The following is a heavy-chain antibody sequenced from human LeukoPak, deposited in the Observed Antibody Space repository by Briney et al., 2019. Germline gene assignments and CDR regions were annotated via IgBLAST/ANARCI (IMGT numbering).Heavy chain of an antibody. J-gene: IGHJ5*02. CDR2: INPNSGGT. CDR1: GYTFTGYY. CDR3: ARDPLYGSGSQPPFDP. V-gene: IGHV1-2*02. D-gene: IGHD3-10*01. Sequence: ASVKVSCKASGYTFTGYYMHWVRQAPGQGLEWTGWINPNSGGTNYAQKFQGRVTMTRDTSISTAYMELSRLRSDDTAVHYCARDPLYGSGSQPPFDPWGQGTLVTVSS.